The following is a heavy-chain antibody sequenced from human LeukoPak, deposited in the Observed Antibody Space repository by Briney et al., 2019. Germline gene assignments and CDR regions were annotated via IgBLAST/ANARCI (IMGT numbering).Heavy chain of an antibody. CDR3: ARVVVAAGSNWFDS. Sequence: SETLSLSCTVSGGSITRYYWSWTRQPPGKGLEWIGYIYYTGSTNYNPSLKSRVTISVDTSKNQFSLKLSSVSAADTAVYYCARVVVAAGSNWFDSWGQGSLVTVSS. V-gene: IGHV4-59*01. CDR1: GGSITRYY. D-gene: IGHD2-15*01. J-gene: IGHJ5*01. CDR2: IYYTGST.